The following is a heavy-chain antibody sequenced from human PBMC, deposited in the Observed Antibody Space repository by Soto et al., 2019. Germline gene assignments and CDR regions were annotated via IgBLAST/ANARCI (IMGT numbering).Heavy chain of an antibody. J-gene: IGHJ5*02. CDR3: ARVVCSGGSCYNWFDP. Sequence: GASVKVSCKASGGTFSSYTISWVRQAPGQGLEWMGRIIPILGIANYAQKFQGRVTITADKSTSTAYMELSSLRSEDTAVYYCARVVCSGGSCYNWFDPWGQGTLVTVSS. V-gene: IGHV1-69*02. CDR2: IIPILGIA. D-gene: IGHD2-15*01. CDR1: GGTFSSYT.